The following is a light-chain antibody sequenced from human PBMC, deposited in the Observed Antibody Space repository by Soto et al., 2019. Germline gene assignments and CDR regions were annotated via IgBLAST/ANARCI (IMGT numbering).Light chain of an antibody. CDR1: QSVSSCY. J-gene: IGKJ5*01. V-gene: IGKV3-20*01. CDR2: GAS. Sequence: EIGLTQSPGTLSLSPGERATLSCRASQSVSSCYLAWYQQKPGQAPMLLIYGASSMATGIPDRFSGSGSGTDFTLTISSLEPEDFAEYYCQQYYSSPITFGQGTRLEIK. CDR3: QQYYSSPIT.